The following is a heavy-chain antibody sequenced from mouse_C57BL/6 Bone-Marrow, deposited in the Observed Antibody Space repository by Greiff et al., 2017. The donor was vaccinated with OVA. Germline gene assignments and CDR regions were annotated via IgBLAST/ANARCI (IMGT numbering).Heavy chain of an antibody. V-gene: IGHV1-82*01. CDR3: ARHEDGYYASYLDY. J-gene: IGHJ2*01. D-gene: IGHD2-3*01. CDR1: GYAFSSSW. CDR2: IYPGDGDT. Sequence: VQLQESGPELVKPGASVKISCKASGYAFSSSWMNWVKQRPGKGLEWIGRIYPGDGDTNYNGKFKGKATLTADKSSSTAYMQLSSLTSEDSAVYFGARHEDGYYASYLDYWGQGTTLTVSS.